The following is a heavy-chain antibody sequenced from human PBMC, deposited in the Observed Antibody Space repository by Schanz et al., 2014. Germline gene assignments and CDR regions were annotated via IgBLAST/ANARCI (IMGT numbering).Heavy chain of an antibody. CDR3: TKEDATALWYFEH. D-gene: IGHD6-13*01. CDR1: GFTFSSYA. Sequence: EVQLVESGGDLVQPGGSLKLSCEASGFTFSSYAMSWVRQAPGKGLEWVSHISGSGGSAYYAESVKGRFTISRDNSKNLVVLQMNSLRVDDTAVYYCTKEDATALWYFEHWGQGTLVTVSS. J-gene: IGHJ4*02. CDR2: ISGSGGSA. V-gene: IGHV3-23*04.